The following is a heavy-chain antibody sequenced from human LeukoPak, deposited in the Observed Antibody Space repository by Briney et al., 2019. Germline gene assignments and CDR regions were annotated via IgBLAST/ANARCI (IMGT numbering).Heavy chain of an antibody. J-gene: IGHJ3*02. Sequence: SETLSLTCTVSGGSISSSTYYWGWIRQPPGKGLECIGSVYYSGSTYYNPSLKSRVTISVDTAKNQFSLKLSSVTAADTAVYYCAGRATVTKAFDIWGQGTMVTVSS. D-gene: IGHD4-17*01. CDR3: AGRATVTKAFDI. CDR1: GGSISSSTYY. CDR2: VYYSGST. V-gene: IGHV4-39*01.